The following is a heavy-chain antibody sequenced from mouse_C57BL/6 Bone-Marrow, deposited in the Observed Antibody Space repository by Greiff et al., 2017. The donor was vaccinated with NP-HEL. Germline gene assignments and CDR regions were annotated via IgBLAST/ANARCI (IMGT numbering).Heavy chain of an antibody. Sequence: VKLVESGPELVKPGASVKLSCKASGYTFTSYDINWVKQRPGQGLEWIGWIYPRDGSTKYNEKLKGKATLTVATSSSTAYMELHSLTSEDSAGYFCARINYNGSSPWCADWGQGTLVTVSA. V-gene: IGHV1-85*01. D-gene: IGHD1-1*01. CDR1: GYTFTSYD. J-gene: IGHJ3*01. CDR3: ARINYNGSSPWCAD. CDR2: IYPRDGST.